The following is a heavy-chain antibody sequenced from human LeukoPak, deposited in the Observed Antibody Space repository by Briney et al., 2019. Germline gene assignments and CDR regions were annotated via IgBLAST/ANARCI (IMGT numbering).Heavy chain of an antibody. Sequence: SETLSLTCAVYGGSFSGYYWSWIRQPPGKGLEWIGEINHSGSTNYNPSLKSRVTISVDTSKNQFSLKLSSVTAADTAVYYCARLGQQLVFYYYMDVWGKGTTVTISS. J-gene: IGHJ6*03. CDR1: GGSFSGYY. CDR2: INHSGST. V-gene: IGHV4-34*01. D-gene: IGHD6-13*01. CDR3: ARLGQQLVFYYYMDV.